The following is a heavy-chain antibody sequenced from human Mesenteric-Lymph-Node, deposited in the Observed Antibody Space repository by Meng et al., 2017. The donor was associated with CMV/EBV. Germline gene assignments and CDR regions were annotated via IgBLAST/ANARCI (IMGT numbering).Heavy chain of an antibody. Sequence: GESLKISCAASGFNFSIYAMTWVRQAPGKGLEWVSSIHSRGIYIYYSDSVKGRFTISRDNAKNSLYLDMNSLRVEDTAIYYCARYESGWYSGIDHWGQGSLVTVSS. V-gene: IGHV3-21*06. J-gene: IGHJ4*02. D-gene: IGHD6-19*01. CDR2: IHSRGIYI. CDR3: ARYESGWYSGIDH. CDR1: GFNFSIYA.